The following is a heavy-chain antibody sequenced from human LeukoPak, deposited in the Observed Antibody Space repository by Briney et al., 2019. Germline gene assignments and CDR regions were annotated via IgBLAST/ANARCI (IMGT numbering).Heavy chain of an antibody. V-gene: IGHV5-10-1*01. J-gene: IGHJ4*02. D-gene: IGHD5-18*01. CDR2: IDPSDSYT. CDR3: ARKLSPLDY. CDR1: GYSFTNYW. Sequence: GESLKISCKGSGYSFTNYWIGWVRQMPGKGLEWMGRIDPSDSYTNYNPSFQGHVTISVDKSINTAYLQWSSLKASDTAIYYCARKLSPLDYWGQGTLVTVSS.